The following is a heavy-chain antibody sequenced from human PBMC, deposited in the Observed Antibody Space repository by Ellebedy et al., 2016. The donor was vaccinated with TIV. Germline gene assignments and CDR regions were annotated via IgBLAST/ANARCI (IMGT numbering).Heavy chain of an antibody. CDR2: IYHTGWT. J-gene: IGHJ4*02. Sequence: SETLSLTCNVSGDSLSNNYWAWIRQSPGKGLEWIGSIYHTGWTSHNPSLKTRATISVDKSKNQFSLRLSSVTAADTAVYYCARDHPGIGGSGPFDHWGQGTLVAVSS. V-gene: IGHV4-38-2*02. CDR1: GDSLSNNY. D-gene: IGHD1-26*01. CDR3: ARDHPGIGGSGPFDH.